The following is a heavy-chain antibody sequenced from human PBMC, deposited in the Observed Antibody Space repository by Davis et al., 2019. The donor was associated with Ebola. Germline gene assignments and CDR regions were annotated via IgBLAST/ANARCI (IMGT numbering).Heavy chain of an antibody. CDR2: ISDSGSAA. CDR3: VPGTWI. V-gene: IGHV3-48*03. D-gene: IGHD5-18*01. Sequence: GEPLKISCAASGFTFYRYEMNWVRQTPEKGLEWISYISDSGSAAYYTDSVKGRFTISRDNAKNSLYLQMDTLRVEDTAIYYCVPGTWIRGQGTLVTVAS. CDR1: GFTFYRYE. J-gene: IGHJ4*02.